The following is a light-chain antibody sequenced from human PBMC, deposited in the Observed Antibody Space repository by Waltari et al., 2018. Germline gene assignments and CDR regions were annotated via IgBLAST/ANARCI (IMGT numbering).Light chain of an antibody. CDR1: SRDVGSYNL. Sequence: QSALTQPASVSGSPGQSITLSCTGTSRDVGSYNLVSWYQQHPGNVPKLMIYEDSKRPSGLSNRFSGSKSGNTASLTISGLQAEDEADYYCCSYAAGGSSVLFGGGTKLTVL. V-gene: IGLV2-23*01. CDR2: EDS. J-gene: IGLJ2*01. CDR3: CSYAAGGSSVL.